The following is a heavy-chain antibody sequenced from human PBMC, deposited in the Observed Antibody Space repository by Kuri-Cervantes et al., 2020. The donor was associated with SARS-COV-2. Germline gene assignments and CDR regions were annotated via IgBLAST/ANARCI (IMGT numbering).Heavy chain of an antibody. CDR2: ISSSSSTI. CDR1: GFTFSSYS. Sequence: GGSLRLSCAASGFTFSSYSMNWVRQAPGKGLEWVSYISSSSSTIYYADSVKGRFTISGDNAKNSLYLQMNSLRDEDTAVYYCARDGSDDFWSGHELGMDVWGQGTTVTVSS. CDR3: ARDGSDDFWSGHELGMDV. J-gene: IGHJ6*02. V-gene: IGHV3-48*02. D-gene: IGHD3-3*01.